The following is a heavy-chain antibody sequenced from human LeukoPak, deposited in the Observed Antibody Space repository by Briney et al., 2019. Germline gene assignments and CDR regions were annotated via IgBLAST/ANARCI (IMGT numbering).Heavy chain of an antibody. CDR3: ARVGDLYDILTGYYSDGSLWFDP. V-gene: IGHV4-59*01. J-gene: IGHJ5*02. CDR1: GGSISSYY. D-gene: IGHD3-9*01. Sequence: SETLSLTCTVSGGSISSYYWSWIRQPPGKGLEWIGYIYYSGSTYYNPSLKSRVTISVDTSKNQFSLKLSSVTAADTAVYYCARVGDLYDILTGYYSDGSLWFDPWGQGTLVTVSS. CDR2: IYYSGST.